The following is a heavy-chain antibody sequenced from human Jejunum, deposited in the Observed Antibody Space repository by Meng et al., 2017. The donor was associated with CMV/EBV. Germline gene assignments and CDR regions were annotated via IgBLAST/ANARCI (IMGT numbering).Heavy chain of an antibody. CDR3: ARGIVVVPNAYYFDD. J-gene: IGHJ4*02. Sequence: SGFTFRTYGMNWVRQAPGKGLEWVSSISPSSSSIYYADSVKGRFTISRDNTKKSLYLQMNSLRAEDTTVYYCARGIVVVPNAYYFDDWGQGTLVTVSS. CDR1: GFTFRTYG. V-gene: IGHV3-21*01. D-gene: IGHD2-2*01. CDR2: ISPSSSSI.